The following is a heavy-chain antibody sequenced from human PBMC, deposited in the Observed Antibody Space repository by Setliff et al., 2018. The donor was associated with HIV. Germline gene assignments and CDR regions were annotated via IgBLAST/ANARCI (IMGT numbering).Heavy chain of an antibody. CDR1: GFTFTHAW. CDR2: LKSKGGGGTT. D-gene: IGHD6-19*01. CDR3: TADISGVGGVAGTADY. V-gene: IGHV3-15*01. J-gene: IGHJ4*02. Sequence: PGGSLRLSCAASGFTFTHAWMGWVRQAPGKGLEWVGLLKSKGGGGTTDYAAPVKDRFTISRDDSKNTLFLQMNSLKTEDTAVYYCTADISGVGGVAGTADYWGQGTQVTVSS.